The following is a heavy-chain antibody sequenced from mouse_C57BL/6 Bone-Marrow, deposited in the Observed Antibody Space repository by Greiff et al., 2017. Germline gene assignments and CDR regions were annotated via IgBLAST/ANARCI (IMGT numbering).Heavy chain of an antibody. Sequence: QVHLQQPGAELVKPGASVKLSCKASGYTFTSYWMHWVKQRPGRGLEWIGKINPSSGGTNYNEKFKGKATLTVDKSSSTAYMQLSSLTSEDSAVYYCARDHYSDYAWLAYWGQGTPVTVSA. J-gene: IGHJ3*01. CDR1: GYTFTSYW. V-gene: IGHV1-53*01. CDR3: ARDHYSDYAWLAY. CDR2: INPSSGGT. D-gene: IGHD2-13*01.